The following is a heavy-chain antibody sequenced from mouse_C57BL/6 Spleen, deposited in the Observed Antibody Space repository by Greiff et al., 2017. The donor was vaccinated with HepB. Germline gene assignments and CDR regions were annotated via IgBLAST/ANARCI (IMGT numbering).Heavy chain of an antibody. Sequence: EVQVVESGPGMVKPSQSLSLTCTVTGYSITSGYDWHWIRHFPGNKLEWMGYISYSGSTNYNPSLKSRISITHDTSKNHFFLKLNSVTTEDTATYYCARRGYSNYGGYFDYWGQGTTLTVSS. D-gene: IGHD2-5*01. V-gene: IGHV3-1*01. CDR3: ARRGYSNYGGYFDY. J-gene: IGHJ2*01. CDR2: ISYSGST. CDR1: GYSITSGYD.